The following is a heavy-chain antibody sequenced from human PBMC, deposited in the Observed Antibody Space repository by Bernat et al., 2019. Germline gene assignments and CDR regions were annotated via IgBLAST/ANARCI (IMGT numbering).Heavy chain of an antibody. CDR1: GFTFSSYA. D-gene: IGHD3-16*01. CDR2: INSSGGST. J-gene: IGHJ4*02. V-gene: IGHV3-23*01. CDR3: ARTYTAYFDS. Sequence: EVQLLESGGGLVQPGGSLRLSCAASGFTFSSYAMSWVRQAPGKGLAWVSTINSSGGSTYYADSVKGRFTISRDNSKNTLYLQMNSLRAEDTAIYYCARTYTAYFDSLGQGTLVTVSS.